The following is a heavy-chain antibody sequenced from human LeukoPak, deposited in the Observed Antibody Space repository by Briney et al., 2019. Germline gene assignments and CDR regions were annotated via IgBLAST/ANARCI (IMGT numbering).Heavy chain of an antibody. J-gene: IGHJ4*02. V-gene: IGHV3-23*01. CDR1: GSTFSTYA. CDR2: ISGGGHNT. Sequence: GGSLRLSCAASGSTFSTYAMSWVRQAPGKGLEWVSAISGGGHNTYYADSVKGRFTISRDNSKNTLYLQMNSLRVEDTAVYYCAKGPYCSSTGCYSAFDHWGQGTLVTVSS. CDR3: AKGPYCSSTGCYSAFDH. D-gene: IGHD2-2*01.